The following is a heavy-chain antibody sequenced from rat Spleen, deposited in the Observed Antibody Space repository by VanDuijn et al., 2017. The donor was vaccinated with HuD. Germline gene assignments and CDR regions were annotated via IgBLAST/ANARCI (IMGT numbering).Heavy chain of an antibody. J-gene: IGHJ2*01. Sequence: QVQLKESGPGLVQPSQTLSLTCTVSGFSLTSYHVSWVRQPPGKGLEWMGVIWSGGSTAYNSLLKSRLSITRDISEIQVFLKMNSLPTEDTASYYCDRADRESYAHFDHWGQGIMVTVSS. CDR1: GFSLTSYH. V-gene: IGHV2-43*01. CDR2: IWSGGST. CDR3: DRADRESYAHFDH. D-gene: IGHD1-12*01.